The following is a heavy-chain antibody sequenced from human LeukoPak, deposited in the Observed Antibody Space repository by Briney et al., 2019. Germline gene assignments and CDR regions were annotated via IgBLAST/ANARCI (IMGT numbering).Heavy chain of an antibody. CDR3: AELGITMIGGV. CDR1: EFTFSSYE. D-gene: IGHD3-10*02. V-gene: IGHV3-48*03. Sequence: QTGGSLRLSCAASEFTFSSYEMNWVRQAPGKGLEWVSYISSSGSTIYYADSVKGRFTISRDNAKSSLYLQMNSLRAEDTAVYYCAELGITMIGGVWGKGTTVTISS. CDR2: ISSSGSTI. J-gene: IGHJ6*04.